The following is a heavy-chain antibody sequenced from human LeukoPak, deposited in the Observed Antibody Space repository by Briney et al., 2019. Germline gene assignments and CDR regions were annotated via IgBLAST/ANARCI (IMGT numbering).Heavy chain of an antibody. CDR2: IYSGGST. J-gene: IGHJ6*03. CDR3: ASGSGSYRTPYYYMDV. D-gene: IGHD3-10*01. V-gene: IGHV3-53*01. CDR1: GFTVSSNY. Sequence: GGSLRLSCVTSGFTVSSNYMSWVRQAPGKGLEWVSVIYSGGSTYYADSVKGRFTISRDNSKNTLYLQMNSLRAEDTAVYYRASGSGSYRTPYYYMDVWGTGTTVTVSS.